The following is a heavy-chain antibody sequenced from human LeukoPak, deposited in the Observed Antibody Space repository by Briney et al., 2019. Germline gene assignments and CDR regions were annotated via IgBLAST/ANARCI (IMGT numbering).Heavy chain of an antibody. CDR1: GFTFSSYA. CDR2: ISGSGGST. Sequence: PGGSQRLSCAASGFTFSSYAMSWVRQAPGKGLEWVTAISGSGGSTYYADSVKGRFTISRDNSKNTLYLQMNSLRAEDTAVYYCAKVDVVVTATSGFDYWGQGTLVTVSS. V-gene: IGHV3-23*01. CDR3: AKVDVVVTATSGFDY. D-gene: IGHD2-21*02. J-gene: IGHJ4*02.